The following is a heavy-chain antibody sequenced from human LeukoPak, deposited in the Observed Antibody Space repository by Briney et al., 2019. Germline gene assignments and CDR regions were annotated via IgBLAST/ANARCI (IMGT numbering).Heavy chain of an antibody. CDR3: ARGGGIAAALNWFEP. D-gene: IGHD6-13*01. Sequence: GRSLRLSCAASGFTFSSFGMHWVRQAPGKGLEWVAVILYDGSEKYYADSVKGRFTISRDNAKNTLYLKMNSLKDADTLVYYCARGGGIAAALNWFEPWGQGTLVTVSS. CDR2: ILYDGSEK. J-gene: IGHJ5*02. CDR1: GFTFSSFG. V-gene: IGHV3-30*03.